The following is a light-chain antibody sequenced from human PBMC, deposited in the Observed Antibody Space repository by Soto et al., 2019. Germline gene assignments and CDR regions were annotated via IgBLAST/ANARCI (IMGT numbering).Light chain of an antibody. Sequence: QSVLTQPPSVSAAPGQKVTISCSGSSSNIGNNYVSWYQQRPGTAPKLMIYDVTKRPSGVPDRFSGSKSGNTASLTISGLQAEDEADYYCCSYVDIYTYVFGTGTKVTVL. V-gene: IGLV2-11*02. CDR2: DVT. CDR3: CSYVDIYTYV. CDR1: SSNIGNNY. J-gene: IGLJ1*01.